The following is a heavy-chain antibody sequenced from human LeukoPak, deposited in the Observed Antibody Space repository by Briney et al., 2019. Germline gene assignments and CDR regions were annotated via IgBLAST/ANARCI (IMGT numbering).Heavy chain of an antibody. Sequence: QPGGSLRLSCAASGFIFSDYYMAWMRQAPGKGLEWVALIGGDGRITYYADSVKGRFTISRDNSKNSPYLQMNGLRTDDTAFYYCAKDTHSSAYYKSFDSWGQGILVTVSS. J-gene: IGHJ4*02. V-gene: IGHV3-43*02. CDR2: IGGDGRIT. CDR1: GFIFSDYY. CDR3: AKDTHSSAYYKSFDS. D-gene: IGHD3-22*01.